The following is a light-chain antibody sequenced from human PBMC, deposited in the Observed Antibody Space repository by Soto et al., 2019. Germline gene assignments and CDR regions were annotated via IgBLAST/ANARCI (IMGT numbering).Light chain of an antibody. CDR1: QGIGSY. J-gene: IGKJ1*01. V-gene: IGKV1-9*01. CDR3: QQSHGITLR. Sequence: DIQLTQSPSFLSASLGDRVTITCRASQGIGSYLAWYQQKPGKAPRLLIYAASTLQSGVPSRFSGSGSGTDFTLTIRSLQPEDFATYYCQQSHGITLRFGQGTKV. CDR2: AAS.